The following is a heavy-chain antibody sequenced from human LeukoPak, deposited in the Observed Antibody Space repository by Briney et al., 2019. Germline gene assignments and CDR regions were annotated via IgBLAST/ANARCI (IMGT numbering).Heavy chain of an antibody. CDR2: ISSSSSYI. Sequence: GGSLRLSCAASGFTFSSYSMNWVRQAPGKGLEWVSSISSSSSYIYYADSVKGRFTISRDNAKNSLYLQMNSLRAEDTAVYYCARDQGTTPRDAFDIWGQGTMVTVSS. CDR1: GFTFSSYS. J-gene: IGHJ3*02. CDR3: ARDQGTTPRDAFDI. V-gene: IGHV3-21*01. D-gene: IGHD1-7*01.